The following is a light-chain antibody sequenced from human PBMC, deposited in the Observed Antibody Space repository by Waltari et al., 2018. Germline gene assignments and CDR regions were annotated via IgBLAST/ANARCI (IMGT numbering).Light chain of an antibody. CDR3: QHYNNYPPT. CDR1: QSISTW. J-gene: IGKJ4*01. V-gene: IGKV1-5*03. Sequence: DIQMTQSPSILSASVGDTVTITCRTSQSISTWLAWYQQKPGKAPKLLISKASILESGVPSRFSGSGSGTEFTLTIHSLQPDDFATFYCQHYNNYPPTFGGGTKVEIK. CDR2: KAS.